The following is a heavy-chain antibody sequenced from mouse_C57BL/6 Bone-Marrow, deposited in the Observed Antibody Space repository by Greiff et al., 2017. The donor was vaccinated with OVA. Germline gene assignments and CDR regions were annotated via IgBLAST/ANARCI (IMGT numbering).Heavy chain of an antibody. V-gene: IGHV14-4*01. CDR3: TTGCTTVVGAMDY. D-gene: IGHD1-1*01. Sequence: EVQGVESGAELVRPGASVKLSCTASGFNIKDDYMHWVKQRPEQGLEWIGWIDPENGDTEYASKFQGKATITADTSSNTAYLQLSSLTSEDTAVYYCTTGCTTVVGAMDYWGQGTSVTVSS. CDR1: GFNIKDDY. CDR2: IDPENGDT. J-gene: IGHJ4*01.